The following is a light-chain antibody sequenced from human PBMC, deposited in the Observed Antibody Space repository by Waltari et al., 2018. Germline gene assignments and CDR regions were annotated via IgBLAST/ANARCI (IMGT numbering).Light chain of an antibody. Sequence: DIVMTQSPDSLAVSLGERATINCKSSQSVLYNSNGKNYLAWYQQKPGQPPKLLIYWASTRQSGVPARFSVSGSGTDFTLTINSLQAEDVAVYYCQQYYRSRTFGQGTKVEIK. CDR1: QSVLYNSNGKNY. J-gene: IGKJ1*01. V-gene: IGKV4-1*01. CDR3: QQYYRSRT. CDR2: WAS.